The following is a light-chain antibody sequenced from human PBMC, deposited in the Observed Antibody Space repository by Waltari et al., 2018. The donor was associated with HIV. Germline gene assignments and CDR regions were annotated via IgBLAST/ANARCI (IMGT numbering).Light chain of an antibody. J-gene: IGLJ3*02. V-gene: IGLV4-69*01. Sequence: HLVLTQSPAASASLGAAVPLTCPLSSGPSSYAVARHQQQPDKGPRYLMKLNSDGSHSKGDGIPDRFSGSSSGAERYLTISSLQSEDEADYYCQTWGTGLRVFGGGTKLTVL. CDR1: SGPSSYA. CDR3: QTWGTGLRV. CDR2: LNSDGSH.